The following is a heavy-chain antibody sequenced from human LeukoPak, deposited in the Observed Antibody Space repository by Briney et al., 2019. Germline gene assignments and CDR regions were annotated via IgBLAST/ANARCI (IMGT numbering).Heavy chain of an antibody. CDR1: GRSFSGYH. CDR2: INHSGST. J-gene: IGHJ6*02. V-gene: IGHV4-34*01. Sequence: PSETLSLTCAVYGRSFSGYHWSGLRDPPGKGVEGIGEINHSGSTNYNPSLKSRVTISVDTSKNQVSLKLSSLTAADTAVYYWARSPRSEYFYGSGSLLYGMDVWGQGTTVTVSS. CDR3: ARSPRSEYFYGSGSLLYGMDV. D-gene: IGHD3-10*01.